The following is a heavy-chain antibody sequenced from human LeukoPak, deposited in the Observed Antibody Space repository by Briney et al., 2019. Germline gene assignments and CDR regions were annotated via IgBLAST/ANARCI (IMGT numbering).Heavy chain of an antibody. J-gene: IGHJ5*02. CDR2: AFYGGST. CDR3: AAYDVSTGRPLDP. V-gene: IGHV4-39*01. CDR1: GGFVTSQDYY. D-gene: IGHD3/OR15-3a*01. Sequence: PSETLSLTCSVSGGFVTSQDYYWAWIRQPPGRGLEWIGAAFYGGSTYYNPSLESRATISVDTSQNQFSLKLTSVTAADTAAFYCAAYDVSTGRPLDPWGQGTLVTVSS.